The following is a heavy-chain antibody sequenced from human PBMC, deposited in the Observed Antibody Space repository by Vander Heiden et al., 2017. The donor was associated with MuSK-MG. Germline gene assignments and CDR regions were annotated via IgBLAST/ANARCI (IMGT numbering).Heavy chain of an antibody. CDR2: ISSRSSYT. V-gene: IGHV3-21*06. J-gene: IGHJ2*01. CDR1: GFAFRPYS. D-gene: IGHD3-10*01. CDR3: ARDPFYGSGSYYSTHWYFDL. Sequence: EMQLVASGGGLAKSGGSLRLSCVASGFAFRPYSMNWVRQAPGKGLEWVSFISSRSSYTYYADSVKGRFTVSRDDAKNSLYLQMNSLRAEDRAVYYCARDPFYGSGSYYSTHWYFDLWGRGTLVSVSS.